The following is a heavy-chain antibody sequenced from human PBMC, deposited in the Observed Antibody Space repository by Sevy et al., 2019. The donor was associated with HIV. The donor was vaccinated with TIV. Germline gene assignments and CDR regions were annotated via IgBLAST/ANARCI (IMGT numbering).Heavy chain of an antibody. CDR3: ARDCNRNTCLWGLDV. Sequence: GGSLRLSCAASGFTFGDFWMTWVRQAPGKGLEWVANIKRDGSEKYYVPSVKGRFTISRDNAKSSLYLLMKGLGTEDTAVYYCARDCNRNTCLWGLDVWGQGTTVTVSS. D-gene: IGHD2-2*01. CDR1: GFTFGDFW. V-gene: IGHV3-7*03. J-gene: IGHJ6*02. CDR2: IKRDGSEK.